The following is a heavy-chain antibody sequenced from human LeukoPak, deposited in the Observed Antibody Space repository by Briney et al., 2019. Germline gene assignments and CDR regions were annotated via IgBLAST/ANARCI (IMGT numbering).Heavy chain of an antibody. D-gene: IGHD5-18*01. CDR2: IYYSGST. V-gene: IGHV4-39*01. J-gene: IGHJ4*02. CDR1: GGSISSSSYY. CDR3: ARVYRTAMATF. Sequence: SETLSLTCTVSGGSISSSSYYWGWIRQPPGKGLEWIGSIYYSGSTYYNPSLKSRVTISVDTSKNQFSLKLSSVTAADTAVYYCARVYRTAMATFWGQGTLVTVSS.